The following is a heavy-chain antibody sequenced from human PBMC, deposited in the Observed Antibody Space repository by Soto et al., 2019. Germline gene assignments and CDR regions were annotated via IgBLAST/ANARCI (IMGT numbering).Heavy chain of an antibody. J-gene: IGHJ4*02. Sequence: SSETLSLTCTVYGGSIRSYYWSWLRQPPGKGLEWIGNIYYSGSTNYNPSRKSRVTMSVDMSKNQVSLKLSSVTAADTAVYYCTRVGGYYGDYPNFDYWGQGALVTVSS. CDR1: GGSIRSYY. CDR3: TRVGGYYGDYPNFDY. V-gene: IGHV4-59*01. CDR2: IYYSGST. D-gene: IGHD4-17*01.